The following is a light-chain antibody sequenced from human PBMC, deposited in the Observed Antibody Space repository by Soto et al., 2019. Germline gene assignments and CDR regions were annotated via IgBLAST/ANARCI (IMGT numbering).Light chain of an antibody. V-gene: IGKV3-20*01. CDR3: QQYGSSPPLT. CDR2: DAS. CDR1: QSLSSSQ. J-gene: IGKJ4*01. Sequence: EIVLTQSPGTLSLSPGERATLSCRASQSLSSSQLAWYQQKPGQAPRLLIHDASSRATGISDRFTGSGSGTDFTLTITTLEPEEFAVYYCQQYGSSPPLTFGGGTKVDNK.